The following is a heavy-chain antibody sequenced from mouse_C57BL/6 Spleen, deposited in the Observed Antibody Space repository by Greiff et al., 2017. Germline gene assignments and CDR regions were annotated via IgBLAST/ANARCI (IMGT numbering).Heavy chain of an antibody. J-gene: IGHJ3*01. V-gene: IGHV1-82*01. CDR2: IYPGDGDT. CDR1: GYAFSSSW. D-gene: IGHD3-2*02. Sequence: VQLQQSGPELVKPGASVKISCKASGYAFSSSWMNWVKQRPGKGLEWIGQIYPGDGDTNYNGKFKGKATLTADKSSSTAYMQLSSLTSEVSAVYFCARGTAQATSAYWGQGTLVTVSA. CDR3: ARGTAQATSAY.